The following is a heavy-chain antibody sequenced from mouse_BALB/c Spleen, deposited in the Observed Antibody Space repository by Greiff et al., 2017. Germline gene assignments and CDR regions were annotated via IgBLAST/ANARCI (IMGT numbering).Heavy chain of an antibody. CDR1: CYTFTDYE. Sequence: QVQLQQSGPELVRPGVSVKISCKGSCYTFTDYEMHWVKQTPVHGLEWIGAIHPGSGGTAYNQKFKGKATLTADKSSSTAYMELSSLTSEDSAVYYCSPFRGWYFDVWGAGTTVTVSS. D-gene: IGHD3-3*01. CDR2: IHPGSGGT. V-gene: IGHV1-15*01. J-gene: IGHJ1*01. CDR3: SPFRGWYFDV.